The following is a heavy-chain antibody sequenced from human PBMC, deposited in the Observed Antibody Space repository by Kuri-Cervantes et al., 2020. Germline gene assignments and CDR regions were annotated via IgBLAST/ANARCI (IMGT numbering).Heavy chain of an antibody. CDR2: IYYSGST. D-gene: IGHD4-17*01. CDR3: ARVAGDYDAFDI. V-gene: IGHV4-61*05. Sequence: SETLSLTCAVSGGSISSSSYYWSWIRQPPGKGLEWIGYIYYSGSTNYNPSLQSRVTISIDKSKNQFSLRLSSVTAADTAVYYCARVAGDYDAFDIWGQGTMVTVSS. J-gene: IGHJ3*02. CDR1: GGSISSSSYY.